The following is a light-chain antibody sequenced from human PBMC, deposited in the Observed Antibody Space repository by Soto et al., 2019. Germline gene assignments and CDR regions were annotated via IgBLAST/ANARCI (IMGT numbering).Light chain of an antibody. V-gene: IGLV2-14*01. J-gene: IGLJ3*02. CDR3: SSYTSSSTLGV. Sequence: QSALTQPASVSGSPGQSITISCTGTSSDVGGYNYVSWYQQHPGKAPKLMIYDVSNRPSGVSNRFSGSKSGNTASLTIFGLQAEEEADYYCSSYTSSSTLGVFGGGTKLTVL. CDR2: DVS. CDR1: SSDVGGYNY.